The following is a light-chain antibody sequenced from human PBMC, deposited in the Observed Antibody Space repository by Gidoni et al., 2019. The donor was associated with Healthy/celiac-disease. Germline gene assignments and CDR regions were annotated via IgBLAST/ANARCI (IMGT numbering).Light chain of an antibody. J-gene: IGKJ1*01. V-gene: IGKV4-1*01. CDR1: QSVLDSSNNKNY. Sequence: DIVMTKSPDPLAVSLGERATINCKSSQSVLDSSNNKNYLAWYQQKPGQPPKLLIYWASTRESGVPDRFSGSGSGTDFTLTISSLQAEDVAVYYCQQYYSTPVAFGQGTKVEIK. CDR3: QQYYSTPVA. CDR2: WAS.